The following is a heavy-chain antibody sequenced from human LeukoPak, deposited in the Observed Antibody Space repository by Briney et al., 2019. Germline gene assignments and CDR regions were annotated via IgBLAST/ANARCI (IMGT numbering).Heavy chain of an antibody. CDR2: IYYSGST. Sequence: SQTLSLTCTVSGGSISSGGYYWSWIRQHPGKGLEWIGYIYYSGSTYYNPSLKSRVTISVDTSKNQFSLKLSSVTAADTAVYYCAREGGTRAYYYYGMDVWGQGTTVTVSS. CDR1: GGSISSGGYY. CDR3: AREGGTRAYYYYGMDV. D-gene: IGHD6-25*01. V-gene: IGHV4-31*03. J-gene: IGHJ6*02.